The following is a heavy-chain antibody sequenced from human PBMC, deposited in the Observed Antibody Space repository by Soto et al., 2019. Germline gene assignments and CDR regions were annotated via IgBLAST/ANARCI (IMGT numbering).Heavy chain of an antibody. CDR1: GGSISSSNW. CDR2: IYHSGST. D-gene: IGHD2-15*01. V-gene: IGHV4-4*02. J-gene: IGHJ6*02. Sequence: QVQLQESGPGLVKPSGTLSLTCAVSGGSISSSNWWSWVRQPPGKGLEWIGEIYHSGSTNYNPSLKSRVTISVDKSKNQFSLKLSSVTAADTVVYYCARVAVVVAATRGYYGMDVWGQGTTVTVSS. CDR3: ARVAVVVAATRGYYGMDV.